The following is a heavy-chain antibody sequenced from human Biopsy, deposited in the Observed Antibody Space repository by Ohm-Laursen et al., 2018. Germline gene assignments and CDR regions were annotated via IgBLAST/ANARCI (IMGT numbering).Heavy chain of an antibody. CDR2: VFYPGNT. V-gene: IGHV4-61*01. CDR1: GGSVTNRNYC. Sequence: SDTLSLTCTVSGGSVTNRNYCWSWIRQSPGKKLEWIGYVFYPGNTNYNPSLRSRVTISVDTSKNQFPLKLSSVTAADTAVYYCARDFCDTTSCYPQNWGQGTLVTVSS. CDR3: ARDFCDTTSCYPQN. J-gene: IGHJ4*02. D-gene: IGHD2-2*01.